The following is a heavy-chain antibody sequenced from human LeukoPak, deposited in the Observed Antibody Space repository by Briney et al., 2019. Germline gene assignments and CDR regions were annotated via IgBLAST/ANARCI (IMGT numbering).Heavy chain of an antibody. Sequence: GGSLRLSCAASGVTFRTYWMHWVRQTPGQGLVWVSRINSDGSTTNYADSVKGRFTVSRDNAQNTLYLQMSSLRAEDTAVYYSARAGNYYFEYWGQGALVTVSS. CDR3: ARAGNYYFEY. CDR2: INSDGSTT. CDR1: GVTFRTYW. V-gene: IGHV3-74*01. J-gene: IGHJ4*02. D-gene: IGHD3-10*01.